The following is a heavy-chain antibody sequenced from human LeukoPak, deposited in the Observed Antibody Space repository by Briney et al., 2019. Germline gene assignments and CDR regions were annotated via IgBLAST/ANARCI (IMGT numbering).Heavy chain of an antibody. J-gene: IGHJ4*02. CDR1: GGSFSGYY. V-gene: IGHV4-34*01. Sequence: PSETLSLTCGVYGGSFSGYYWTWIRQFPGMGLEWIGEIIHSGRTNYNPSLTSRVTLSVDTSKNRFSLQLSSVTAADTAVYYCARGILVTVYAAFDYWGQGSLVTVSS. CDR2: IIHSGRT. D-gene: IGHD2-8*01. CDR3: ARGILVTVYAAFDY.